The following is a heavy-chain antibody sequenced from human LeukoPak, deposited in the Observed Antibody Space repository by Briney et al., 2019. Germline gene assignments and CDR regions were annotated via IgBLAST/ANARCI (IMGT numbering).Heavy chain of an antibody. J-gene: IGHJ4*02. D-gene: IGHD1-26*01. CDR1: GFTFDDYA. CDR3: TTGYSGSLFSRPHFDY. V-gene: IGHV3-15*01. CDR2: IKSKTDGGTT. Sequence: GRSLRLSCAASGFTFDDYAMHWVRQAPGKGLEWVGRIKSKTDGGTTDYAAPVKGRFTISRDDSKNTLYLQMNSLKTEDTAVYYCTTGYSGSLFSRPHFDYWGQGTLVTVSS.